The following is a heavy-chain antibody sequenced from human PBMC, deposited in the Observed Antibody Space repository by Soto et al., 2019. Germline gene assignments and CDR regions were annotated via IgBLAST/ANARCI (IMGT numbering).Heavy chain of an antibody. V-gene: IGHV3-30-3*01. D-gene: IGHD6-19*01. CDR3: ARDGVEKYSSGLDY. J-gene: IGHJ4*02. CDR1: GFTFSSYA. CDR2: ISYDGSNK. Sequence: QVQLVESGGGVVQPGRSLRLSCAASGFTFSSYAMHWVRQAPGKGLEWVAVISYDGSNKYYADSVKGRFTISRDNSKNTPYLQMNSLRAEDTAVYYCARDGVEKYSSGLDYWGQGTLVTVSS.